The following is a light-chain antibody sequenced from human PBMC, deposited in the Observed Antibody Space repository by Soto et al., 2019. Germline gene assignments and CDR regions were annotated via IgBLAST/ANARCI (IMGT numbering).Light chain of an antibody. CDR3: QQYSSSPYT. Sequence: EIVLTQSPGTLSLSPGERATLSCRTSQGVSSTYLAWFQQKPGQAPRLLIYAASSRSTGIPDRFSGSGSGTDFTLTISRLEPEDFAVYYCQQYSSSPYTFGQGTKLEIK. CDR2: AAS. J-gene: IGKJ2*01. CDR1: QGVSSTY. V-gene: IGKV3-20*01.